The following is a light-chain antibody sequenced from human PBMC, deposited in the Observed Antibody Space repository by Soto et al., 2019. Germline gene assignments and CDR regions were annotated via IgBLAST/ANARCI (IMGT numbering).Light chain of an antibody. CDR2: GAG. Sequence: DIQMTQSPSSVSASVGDRVTITGRARQTISSWLAWYQQKPGKAPKLLIYGAGSLQRGVPSRFSGSGSGTDFTLTISSLQPEDFGTYFCQQANSFPLTFGGGTKVEIK. CDR3: QQANSFPLT. CDR1: QTISSW. V-gene: IGKV1-12*01. J-gene: IGKJ4*01.